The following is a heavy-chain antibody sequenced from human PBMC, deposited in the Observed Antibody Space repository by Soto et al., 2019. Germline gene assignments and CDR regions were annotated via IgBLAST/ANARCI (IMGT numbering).Heavy chain of an antibody. J-gene: IGHJ4*02. V-gene: IGHV3-21*01. CDR3: ARGLSITGTTGSDY. CDR1: GFTFSSYS. Sequence: GGSLRLSCAASGFTFSSYSMNWVRQAPGKGLEWVSSISSSSSYIYYADSVKGRFTISRDNAKNSLYLQMNSLRAEDTAVYYCARGLSITGTTGSDYWGQGTLVTVSS. D-gene: IGHD1-7*01. CDR2: ISSSSSYI.